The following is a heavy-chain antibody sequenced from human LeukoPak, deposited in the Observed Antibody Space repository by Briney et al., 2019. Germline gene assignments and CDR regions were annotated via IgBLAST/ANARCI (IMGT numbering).Heavy chain of an antibody. CDR3: ARGGFCGSGWSIFDY. CDR1: GGSISSYY. V-gene: IGHV4-59*01. J-gene: IGHJ4*02. CDR2: IYYSGST. Sequence: SETLSLTCTVSGGSISSYYWSWIRQPPGKGLEWIGYIYYSGSTNYNPSLKSRVTISVDTSKNQFSLKLSSVTAADTAVYYCARGGFCGSGWSIFDYWGQGTLVTVSS. D-gene: IGHD6-19*01.